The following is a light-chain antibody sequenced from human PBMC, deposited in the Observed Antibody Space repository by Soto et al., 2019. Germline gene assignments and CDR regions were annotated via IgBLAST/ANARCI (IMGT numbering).Light chain of an antibody. J-gene: IGKJ1*01. CDR2: GAS. Sequence: EAVLTQSRGTLSLTGGGGANLSCMAVQIVTGNFLAWYQQKPAQAPRLLIYGASSRATGIPDRFSGSGSGTDFTLTISRLEPEDFAVYYCQQYGSSPTWTFGQGTKVDIK. V-gene: IGKV3-20*01. CDR3: QQYGSSPTWT. CDR1: QIVTGNF.